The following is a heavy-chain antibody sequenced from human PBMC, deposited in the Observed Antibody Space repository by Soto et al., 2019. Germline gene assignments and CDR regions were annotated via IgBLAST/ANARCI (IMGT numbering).Heavy chain of an antibody. CDR3: ARGPLIGNFDY. CDR1: DGSSSSGSYS. V-gene: IGHV4-30-2*01. Sequence: SEMLSVTCGVADGSSSSGSYSWSWIRQAPGKGLEWIGYIHHSGNTYYNPSLKSRVIISVDRSKNQFSLKLRSLRSDDTAVYYCARGPLIGNFDYWGQGTLVTVSS. J-gene: IGHJ4*02. D-gene: IGHD3-16*02. CDR2: IHHSGNT.